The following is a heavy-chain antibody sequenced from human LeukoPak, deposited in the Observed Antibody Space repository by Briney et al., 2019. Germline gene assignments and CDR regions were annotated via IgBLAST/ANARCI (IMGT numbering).Heavy chain of an antibody. J-gene: IGHJ5*02. CDR2: IFGDGGGD. CDR3: AKQEGWDLGNYYADH. V-gene: IGHV3-23*01. D-gene: IGHD1-26*01. CDR1: GLTFKDYA. Sequence: GGSLRLSCTASGLTFKDYATSWVRQAPGKGLEWISTIFGDGGGDYYADSVRGRFTMSRDNSKNTLYLQMNSLRGDDTAVYYCAKQEGWDLGNYYADHWGRGTLVTVSS.